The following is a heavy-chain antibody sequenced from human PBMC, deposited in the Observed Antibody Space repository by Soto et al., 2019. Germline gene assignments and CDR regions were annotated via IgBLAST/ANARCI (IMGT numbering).Heavy chain of an antibody. CDR1: GFTFSSYW. CDR3: ARDLYSSSFGYYYGMDV. D-gene: IGHD6-13*01. J-gene: IGHJ6*02. CDR2: IKQDGSEK. V-gene: IGHV3-7*01. Sequence: GGSLRLSCAASGFTFSSYWMSWVRQAPGKGLEWVANIKQDGSEKYYVDSVKGRFTISRDNAKNSLYLQMNSLRAGDTAVYYCARDLYSSSFGYYYGMDVWGQGTTVTVSS.